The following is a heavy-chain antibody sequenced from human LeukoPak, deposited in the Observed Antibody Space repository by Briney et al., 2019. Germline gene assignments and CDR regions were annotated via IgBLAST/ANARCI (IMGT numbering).Heavy chain of an antibody. D-gene: IGHD3-10*01. V-gene: IGHV3-21*01. CDR1: GFTFSSYS. Sequence: GGSLRLSCTASGFTFSSYSLNWVRQAPGKGLEWVSSVSTGSNYIYYADSVKGRFTISRDNDKNSLYLQMNSLRVEDTAVYYCARGLLLWFGELVHGHWFDPWGQGTLVTVSS. CDR2: VSTGSNYI. J-gene: IGHJ5*02. CDR3: ARGLLLWFGELVHGHWFDP.